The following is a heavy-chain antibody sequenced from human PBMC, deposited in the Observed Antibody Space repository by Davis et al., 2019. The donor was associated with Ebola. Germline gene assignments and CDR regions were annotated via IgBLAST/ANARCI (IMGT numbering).Heavy chain of an antibody. CDR2: IHDSGRT. CDR1: GFPISSYY. CDR3: ASQILGSSVSY. Sequence: SETLSLTCTPPGFPISSYYWSWIPQPPGKGLEWIAYIHDSGRTNYNPSLKSRVTISVDTSKNQFSLKLSSVTTADTAVYYWASQILGSSVSYWGQGTLVTVSS. J-gene: IGHJ4*02. D-gene: IGHD1-26*01. V-gene: IGHV4-59*01.